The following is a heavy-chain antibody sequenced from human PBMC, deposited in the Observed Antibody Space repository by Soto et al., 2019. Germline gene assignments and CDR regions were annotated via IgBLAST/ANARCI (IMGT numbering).Heavy chain of an antibody. V-gene: IGHV3-7*04. J-gene: IGHJ4*02. CDR2: IKQDGSEK. CDR3: APDRRAYNDYSSGYYPFDY. D-gene: IGHD3-22*01. Sequence: EVPLVESGGGLVQPGGSLRLSCAASGFTFSSYWMSWVRQAPGKGLEWVANIKQDGSEKYYVDSVKGRFTISRDNAKNLRDLQMNSPRAEDTAVYYCAPDRRAYNDYSSGYYPFDYWGQGTPVTVSS. CDR1: GFTFSSYW.